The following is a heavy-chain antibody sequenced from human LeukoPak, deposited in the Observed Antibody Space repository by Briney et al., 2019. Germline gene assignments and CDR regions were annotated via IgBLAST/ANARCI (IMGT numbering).Heavy chain of an antibody. D-gene: IGHD3-9*01. CDR3: ARGHPDYDILTGYYTAFDP. Sequence: PGGSLRLSCAASGFTFSSYSMNWVRQAPGKGLEWVSSISSSSSYIYYADSVKGRFTISRDNAKNSLYLQMNSLRAEDTAVYYCARGHPDYDILTGYYTAFDPWGQGTLVTVSS. J-gene: IGHJ5*02. CDR2: ISSSSSYI. V-gene: IGHV3-21*01. CDR1: GFTFSSYS.